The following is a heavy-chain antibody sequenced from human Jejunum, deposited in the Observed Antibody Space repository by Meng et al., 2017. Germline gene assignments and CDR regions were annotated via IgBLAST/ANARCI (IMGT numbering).Heavy chain of an antibody. CDR1: VDNVHRSNTA. J-gene: IGHJ5*02. CDR3: ARGFWKSGFDS. D-gene: IGHD3-3*01. V-gene: IGHV6-1*01. Sequence: QVQLQPSRPGLVTPSHTLSLTSSTSVDNVHRSNTAWNWIRQSPSRGLEWLGRTYYTSKWNNDYAVSVRSRITINADTSKSQSSLHLNSVTPEDTAVYYCARGFWKSGFDSWGQGTLVTVSS. CDR2: TYYTSKWNN.